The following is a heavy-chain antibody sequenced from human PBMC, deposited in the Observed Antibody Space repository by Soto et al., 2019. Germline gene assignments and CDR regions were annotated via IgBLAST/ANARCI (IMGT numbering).Heavy chain of an antibody. J-gene: IGHJ5*02. CDR2: ISYDGGNK. CDR3: ARDRYYYDSSGYYA. Sequence: GGSLRLSCAASGFTFSSYAMHWVRQAPGKGLEWVAVISYDGGNKYYADSVKGRFTISRDNSKNTLYLQMNSLRAEDTAVYYCARDRYYYDSSGYYAWGQGTLVTVSS. CDR1: GFTFSSYA. D-gene: IGHD3-22*01. V-gene: IGHV3-30-3*01.